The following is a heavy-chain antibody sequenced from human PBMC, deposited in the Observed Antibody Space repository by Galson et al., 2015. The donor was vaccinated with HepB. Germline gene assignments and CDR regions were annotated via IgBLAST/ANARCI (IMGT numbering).Heavy chain of an antibody. D-gene: IGHD6-25*01. J-gene: IGHJ5*01. CDR3: ARGSAAGTWFDS. Sequence: SLRLSCAGSGFTSSSYSMNWVRQTPGKGLEWVSSISHSSSFIYHADSLKGRFSISRDNAKKSVYLQMNSLGVEDTAVYYCARGSAAGTWFDSWGQGILVTVSS. V-gene: IGHV3-21*01. CDR2: ISHSSSFI. CDR1: GFTSSSYS.